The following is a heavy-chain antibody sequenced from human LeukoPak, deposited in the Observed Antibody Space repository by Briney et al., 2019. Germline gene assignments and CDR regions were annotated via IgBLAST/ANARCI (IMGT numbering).Heavy chain of an antibody. CDR3: ARGYYDSSGRPDY. CDR2: INHSGST. J-gene: IGHJ4*02. CDR1: GGPFSGYY. Sequence: KPSETLSLTCAVYGGPFSGYYWSWIRQHPGKGMEWLGEINHSGSTNYNPSLKSRVTMSVDTSKNQFSLKLSSVTAADTAVYYCARGYYDSSGRPDYWGQGTLVTVSS. D-gene: IGHD3-22*01. V-gene: IGHV4-34*01.